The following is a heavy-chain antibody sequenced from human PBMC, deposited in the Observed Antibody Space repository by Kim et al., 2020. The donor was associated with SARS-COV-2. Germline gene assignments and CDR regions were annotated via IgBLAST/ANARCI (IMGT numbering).Heavy chain of an antibody. CDR3: ARAPREQQLVTYYYYGMDV. D-gene: IGHD6-13*01. V-gene: IGHV3-33*05. CDR2: ISYDGSNK. Sequence: GGSLRLSCAASGFTFSSYGMHGVRQAPGKGLEGVAVISYDGSNKYYADSVKGRFTISRDNSKNTLYLQMNSLRAEDTAVYYCARAPREQQLVTYYYYGMDVWGQGTTVTVSS. CDR1: GFTFSSYG. J-gene: IGHJ6*02.